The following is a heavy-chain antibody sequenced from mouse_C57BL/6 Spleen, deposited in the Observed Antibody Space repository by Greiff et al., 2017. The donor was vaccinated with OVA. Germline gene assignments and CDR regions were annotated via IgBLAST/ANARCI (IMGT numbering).Heavy chain of an antibody. V-gene: IGHV1-55*01. D-gene: IGHD1-1*01. J-gene: IGHJ2*01. Sequence: QVQLQQPGAELVKPGASVKMSCKASGYTFTSYWITWVKQRPGQGLEWIGDIYPGSGSTNYNEKFKSKATLTVDKSSSTAYMQLSSLTSEDSAVYYCARLGAYGSVDYWGQGTTLTVSS. CDR2: IYPGSGST. CDR1: GYTFTSYW. CDR3: ARLGAYGSVDY.